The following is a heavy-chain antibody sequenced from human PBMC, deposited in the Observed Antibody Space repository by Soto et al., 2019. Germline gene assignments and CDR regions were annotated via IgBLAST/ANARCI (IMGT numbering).Heavy chain of an antibody. J-gene: IGHJ4*02. V-gene: IGHV4-59*01. CDR2: IYYSGST. CDR1: GGSISGYY. D-gene: IGHD2-15*01. CDR3: AKYRRTDAEGYTFDY. Sequence: XGTLYLTCTVSGGSISGYYWSWIRQPPGKGLEWIGYIYYSGSTNYNPSLKGRVTMSVDTSKNHFSLKLSSVTAADTAVYFCAKYRRTDAEGYTFDYWGQGALVTVSS.